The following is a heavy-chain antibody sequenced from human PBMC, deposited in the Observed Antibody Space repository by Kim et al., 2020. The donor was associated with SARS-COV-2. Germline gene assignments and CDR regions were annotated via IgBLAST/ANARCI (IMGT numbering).Heavy chain of an antibody. CDR3: ARGRMVGATHYYYYMDV. Sequence: SETLSLTCAAYGGSFSGYYWSWIRQPPGKGLEWIGEINHSGSTNYNPSLKSRVTISVDTSKNKFSLKLSSVTAADTAVYYCARGRMVGATHYYYYMDVWGNGTTVTVSS. CDR1: GGSFSGYY. J-gene: IGHJ6*03. V-gene: IGHV4-34*01. D-gene: IGHD1-26*01. CDR2: INHSGST.